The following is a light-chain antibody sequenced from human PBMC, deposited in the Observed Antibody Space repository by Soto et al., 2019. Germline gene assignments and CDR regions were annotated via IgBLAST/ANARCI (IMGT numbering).Light chain of an antibody. J-gene: IGLJ2*01. CDR2: EGS. CDR3: CSCAGSRSFVV. Sequence: QSALTQPASVSGSPGQSITISCTGTSSDVGSYNLVSWYQQHPGKAPKLIIYEGSKRPSGVSNRFSGSKSGNTASLTISGLQAEDEADYYCCSCAGSRSFVVFGGGTQLTVL. CDR1: SSDVGSYNL. V-gene: IGLV2-23*03.